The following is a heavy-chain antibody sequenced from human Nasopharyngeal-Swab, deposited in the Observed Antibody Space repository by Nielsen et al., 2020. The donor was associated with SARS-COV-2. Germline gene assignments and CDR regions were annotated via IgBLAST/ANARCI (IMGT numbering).Heavy chain of an antibody. J-gene: IGHJ4*02. D-gene: IGHD6-13*01. CDR2: IYYNGNT. CDR3: VRSSSWYYFDY. CDR1: GASIAYSTFY. Sequence: SETLSLTCTVSGASIAYSTFYWGWIRQPPGKRLEWIGNIYYNGNTYQNPSLKSRLTISVDKSKNQFSLQLSSVTAADTAVYYCVRSSSWYYFDYWAQGTQVTVSS. V-gene: IGHV4-39*01.